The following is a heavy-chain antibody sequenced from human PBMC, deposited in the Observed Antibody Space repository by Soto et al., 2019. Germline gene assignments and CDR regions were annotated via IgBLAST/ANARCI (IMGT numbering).Heavy chain of an antibody. V-gene: IGHV3-72*01. CDR3: SRWLSGWGD. D-gene: IGHD3-16*01. CDR1: GFTLSDDY. J-gene: IGHJ4*02. CDR2: RRNKGNSYTT. Sequence: EVQPVESGGGLGQPGGSLRLSCAASGFTLSDDYMDWFRQAPGKGLEWVGRRRNKGNSYTTEYAPSLKGRFTISRDDSKNSLYLQMNSLSTEETAVYYCSRWLSGWGDRGQGTLVPVSS.